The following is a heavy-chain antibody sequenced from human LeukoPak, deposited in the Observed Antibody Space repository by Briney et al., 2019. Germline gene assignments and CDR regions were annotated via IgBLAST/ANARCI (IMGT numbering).Heavy chain of an antibody. CDR2: IIPIFGTA. CDR1: GGTFSSYA. D-gene: IGHD5-12*01. V-gene: IGHV1-69*01. Sequence: AASVTVSCKASGGTFSSYAISWVRQAPGQGLEWMGGIIPIFGTANYAQKFQGRVTITADESTSTAYMELSSLRSEDTAVYYCARSDRQEYSGYDLASFDYWGQGTLVTVSS. J-gene: IGHJ4*02. CDR3: ARSDRQEYSGYDLASFDY.